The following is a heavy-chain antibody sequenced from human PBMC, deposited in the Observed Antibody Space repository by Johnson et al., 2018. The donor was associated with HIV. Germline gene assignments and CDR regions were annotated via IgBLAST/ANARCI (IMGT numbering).Heavy chain of an antibody. D-gene: IGHD6-13*01. J-gene: IGHJ3*02. CDR3: ARPGIEAAGYDAFDI. V-gene: IGHV3-7*01. CDR2: INQDGSEK. Sequence: VQLVESGGGLVQPGGSLRLSCAASGFTVSSNYMSWVRQAPGKGLEWVANINQDGSEKYYVDSVKGRFTISRDNAKNSLYLQMNSLRAEDTAVYYCARPGIEAAGYDAFDIWGQGTMVTVSS. CDR1: GFTVSSNY.